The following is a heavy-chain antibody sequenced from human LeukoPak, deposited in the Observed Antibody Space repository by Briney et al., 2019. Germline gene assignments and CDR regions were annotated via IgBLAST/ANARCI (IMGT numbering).Heavy chain of an antibody. V-gene: IGHV4-30-4*01. CDR1: GGSISSGDFY. CDR2: IYYSGST. D-gene: IGHD3-10*01. CDR3: ARGEGRSSMVRGDAFDI. Sequence: SETLSLTCTVSGGSISSGDFYWSWVRQPPGKGLEWIGSIYYSGSTYNNPSLKSRVTLSVDTSKNQFSLKLNSVTAADTAVYYCARGEGRSSMVRGDAFDIWGQGTMVTVSS. J-gene: IGHJ3*02.